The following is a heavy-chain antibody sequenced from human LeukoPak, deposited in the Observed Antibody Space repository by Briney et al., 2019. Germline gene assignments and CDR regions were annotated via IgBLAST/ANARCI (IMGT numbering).Heavy chain of an antibody. D-gene: IGHD1-26*01. Sequence: ASVKVPCKTSGYTFSDYYLHWVRRAPGQGLEWMGWINPSSGGTKYVQKFQGRVTMTRDTSISTGYMELSRLRSDDTAVYYCARPIRGSYVEDAFDMWGQGTMVTVSA. CDR2: INPSSGGT. CDR1: GYTFSDYY. V-gene: IGHV1-2*02. CDR3: ARPIRGSYVEDAFDM. J-gene: IGHJ3*02.